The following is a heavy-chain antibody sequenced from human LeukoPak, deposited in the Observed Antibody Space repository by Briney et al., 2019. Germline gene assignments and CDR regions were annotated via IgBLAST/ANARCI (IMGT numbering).Heavy chain of an antibody. CDR3: ARHMVDSSGYYSSSAFDI. J-gene: IGHJ3*02. Sequence: KPSETLSLTCAVYGGSFSGYYWSWIRQPPGKGLEWIGEINHSGSTNYNPSLKSRVTISVDTSKNQFSLKLSSVTAADTAVYYCARHMVDSSGYYSSSAFDIWGQGTMVTVSS. V-gene: IGHV4-34*01. D-gene: IGHD3-22*01. CDR1: GGSFSGYY. CDR2: INHSGST.